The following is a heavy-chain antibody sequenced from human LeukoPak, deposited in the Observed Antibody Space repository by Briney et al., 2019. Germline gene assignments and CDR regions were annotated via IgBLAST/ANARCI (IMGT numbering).Heavy chain of an antibody. CDR1: GFTFSSDS. Sequence: GGSLRISCAASGFTFSSDSMNWVRQAPGKGLEWVSSISSSSSYIYYADSVKGRFTISRDNAKNSLYLQMNSLRAEDTAVYYCARISGSYYEYYYYGMYVWGQGTTVTVSS. J-gene: IGHJ6*02. V-gene: IGHV3-21*01. D-gene: IGHD1-26*01. CDR2: ISSSSSYI. CDR3: ARISGSYYEYYYYGMYV.